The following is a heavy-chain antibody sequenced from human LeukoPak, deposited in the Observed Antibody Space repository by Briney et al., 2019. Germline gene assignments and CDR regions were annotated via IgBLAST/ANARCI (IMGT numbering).Heavy chain of an antibody. CDR2: ISSSSSYI. V-gene: IGHV3-21*01. CDR1: GFTFSSYS. D-gene: IGHD6-13*01. J-gene: IGHJ4*02. Sequence: GGSLRLSCAASGFTFSSYSMNWVRQAPGKGLEWVSSISSSSSYIYYADSVKGRFTISRDNAKNTLYLQMNSLRAEDTAVYYCARVHAAGTLYYWGQGTLVTVSS. CDR3: ARVHAAGTLYY.